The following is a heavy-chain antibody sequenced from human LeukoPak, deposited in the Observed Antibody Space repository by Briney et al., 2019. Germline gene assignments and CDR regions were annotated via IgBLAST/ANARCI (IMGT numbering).Heavy chain of an antibody. V-gene: IGHV3-11*01. J-gene: IGHJ4*02. D-gene: IGHD6-13*01. CDR1: GFTFSDYY. CDR2: ISSSGSTI. CDR3: ARDSPSYSSSWCKMAVATGYYFDY. Sequence: GGSLRLSCAASGFTFSDYYMSWIRQAPGKGVEWVSYISSSGSTIYYADSVKGRFTISRDNAKNSLYLQMNSLRAEDTAVYYCARDSPSYSSSWCKMAVATGYYFDYWGQGTLVTVSS.